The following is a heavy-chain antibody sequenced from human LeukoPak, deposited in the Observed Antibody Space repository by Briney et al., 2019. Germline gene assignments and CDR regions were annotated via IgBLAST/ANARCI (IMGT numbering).Heavy chain of an antibody. CDR2: ISVSGDRI. J-gene: IGHJ3*01. D-gene: IGHD4-17*01. Sequence: GGSLRLSCAASGFTFSSYAMSWVRQAPRTGLGRVSSISVSGDRIFYVDSVKGRFTISRDNSKNTLFLQMSSLRAEDTAVYYCAKARYGDNISDGFDAWGEGTMVTVSS. CDR1: GFTFSSYA. V-gene: IGHV3-23*01. CDR3: AKARYGDNISDGFDA.